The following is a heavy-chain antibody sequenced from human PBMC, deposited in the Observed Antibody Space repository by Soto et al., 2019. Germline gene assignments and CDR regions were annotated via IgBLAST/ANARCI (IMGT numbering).Heavy chain of an antibody. CDR1: GFTFSTYG. J-gene: IGHJ4*02. CDR3: AKGSQMAAVLDN. CDR2: ISYDEKTK. D-gene: IGHD6-25*01. Sequence: ESGGGVVRPGRSLRLSFTASGFTFSTYGMHWVRQAPGKGLEWLAVISYDEKTKYYADSVKARFTISRDNSKNTLFLQMNRLRSEDTAVYYCAKGSQMAAVLDNWGQGTLVTVSS. V-gene: IGHV3-30*18.